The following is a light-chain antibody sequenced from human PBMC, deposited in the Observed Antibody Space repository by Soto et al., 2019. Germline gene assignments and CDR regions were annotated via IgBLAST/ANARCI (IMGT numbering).Light chain of an antibody. Sequence: QSALTHPPSASVSPGQSVTISCTGTSSDVGGYNYVSWYQQHPGKAPKLMIYEVIKRPSGVPDRFSGSKSGNTTSLTVSGLQDEDEADYYCSSYAGTVFGTGTKVTVL. V-gene: IGLV2-8*01. CDR1: SSDVGGYNY. J-gene: IGLJ1*01. CDR3: SSYAGTV. CDR2: EVI.